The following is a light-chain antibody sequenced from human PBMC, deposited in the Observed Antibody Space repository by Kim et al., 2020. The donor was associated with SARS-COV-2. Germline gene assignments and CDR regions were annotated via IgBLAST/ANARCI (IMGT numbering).Light chain of an antibody. CDR2: GAS. Sequence: DIQMTQHPSSVSASLGGTVTITCRASQGISTHLVWYRQKPGEGPKLLIHGASTLHIGVPSRFIGGGSGTDFTLTITSLQPEDFASYYCQQSASLPVTFGGGTKVDIK. CDR1: QGISTH. V-gene: IGKV1-12*01. CDR3: QQSASLPVT. J-gene: IGKJ4*01.